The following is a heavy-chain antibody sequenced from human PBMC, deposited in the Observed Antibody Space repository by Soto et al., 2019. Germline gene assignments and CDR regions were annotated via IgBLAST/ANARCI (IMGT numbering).Heavy chain of an antibody. D-gene: IGHD2-2*01. J-gene: IGHJ6*03. CDR2: MNPNSGNT. V-gene: IGHV1-8*01. CDR1: GYTFTSYD. CDR3: ARMPGCSSTSCYVGWYYYYYYYMDV. Sequence: ASVKVSCKASGYTFTSYDINWVRQATGQGLEWMGWMNPNSGNTGYAQKFQGRVTMTRNTSISTAYMELSSLRSEDTAVYYCARMPGCSSTSCYVGWYYYYYYYMDVWGKGTTVTVSS.